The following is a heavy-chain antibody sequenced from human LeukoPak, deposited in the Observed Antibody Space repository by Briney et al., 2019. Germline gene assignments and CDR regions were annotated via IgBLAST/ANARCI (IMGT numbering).Heavy chain of an antibody. D-gene: IGHD2-15*01. CDR2: ISSSSSTI. V-gene: IGHV3-48*02. CDR3: AREAAGTFDY. Sequence: RSGGSLRLSCAASGFTFSSYSMNWVRQAPGKGLEWVSYISSSSSTIYYADSVKGRFTISRDNAKNSLYLQMSSLRDEDTAVYYCAREAAGTFDYWGQGTLVTVSS. CDR1: GFTFSSYS. J-gene: IGHJ4*02.